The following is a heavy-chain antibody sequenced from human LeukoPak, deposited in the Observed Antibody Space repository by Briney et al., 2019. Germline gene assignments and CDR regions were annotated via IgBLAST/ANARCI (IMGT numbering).Heavy chain of an antibody. CDR3: ARQRRRQITMIVVVNKGGAFDI. CDR1: GGSISSSNYY. V-gene: IGHV4-39*01. D-gene: IGHD3-22*01. Sequence: PSETRSLTCTASGGSISSSNYYWGWVRQPPGKGLEWIGSIYYSGSTYYNRTLKSRVTISVDTSKNQFSLKLSSVTAADTAVYYCARQRRRQITMIVVVNKGGAFDIWCQGTMVTISS. CDR2: IYYSGST. J-gene: IGHJ3*02.